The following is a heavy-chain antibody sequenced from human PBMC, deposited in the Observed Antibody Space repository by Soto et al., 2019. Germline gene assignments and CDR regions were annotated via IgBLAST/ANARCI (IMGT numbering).Heavy chain of an antibody. V-gene: IGHV1-69*13. CDR2: IIPIFGTA. CDR1: GGTFSSYA. Sequence: ASVEVSCQASGGTFSSYAISWVRQAPGQGLEWMGGIIPIFGTANYAQKFQGRVRITADESTSTAYIELSSLRCEDTAVYYCARGPPAGTGFNYWGKRTLIALSS. D-gene: IGHD1-1*01. J-gene: IGHJ4*02. CDR3: ARGPPAGTGFNY.